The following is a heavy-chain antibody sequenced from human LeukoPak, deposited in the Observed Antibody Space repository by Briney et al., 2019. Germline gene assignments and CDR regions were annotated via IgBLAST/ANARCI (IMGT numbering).Heavy chain of an antibody. CDR1: GGTFTSYA. Sequence: SVKVSCKASGGTFTSYAISWVRQAPGQGLEWMGRIIPILGIANYAQKFQGRVTITADKSTSTAYMELSSLRSEDTAVYYCARGGYCSSTSCYTNCFDPWGQGTLVTVSS. D-gene: IGHD2-2*02. CDR2: IIPILGIA. V-gene: IGHV1-69*04. CDR3: ARGGYCSSTSCYTNCFDP. J-gene: IGHJ5*02.